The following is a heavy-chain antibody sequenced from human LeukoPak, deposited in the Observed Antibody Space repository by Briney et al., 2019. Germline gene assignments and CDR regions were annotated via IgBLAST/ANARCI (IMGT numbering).Heavy chain of an antibody. J-gene: IGHJ5*02. CDR3: ATIGIVGAARNWFDP. CDR1: GGTFSTFA. D-gene: IGHD1-26*01. CDR2: IIPIFGTA. Sequence: SVKVSCKASGGTFSTFAISWVRQAPGQGLEWMGGIIPIFGTANYAQKFQGRVTITADESTSTAYMELSSLRSEDTAVYYCATIGIVGAARNWFDPWGQGTLVTVSS. V-gene: IGHV1-69*13.